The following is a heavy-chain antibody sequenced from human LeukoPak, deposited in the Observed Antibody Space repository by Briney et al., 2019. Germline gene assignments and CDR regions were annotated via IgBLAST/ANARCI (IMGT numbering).Heavy chain of an antibody. D-gene: IGHD1-7*01. CDR1: GGSFSSGSYY. J-gene: IGHJ4*02. V-gene: IGHV4-61*01. CDR2: IYYSGST. CDR3: ARGNWNSRFDY. Sequence: SETLSLTCAVYGGSFSSGSYYWSWIRQPPGKGLEWIGYIYYSGSTNYNPSLKSRVTISVDTSKNQFSLKLSSVTAADTAVYYCARGNWNSRFDYWGQGTLVTVSS.